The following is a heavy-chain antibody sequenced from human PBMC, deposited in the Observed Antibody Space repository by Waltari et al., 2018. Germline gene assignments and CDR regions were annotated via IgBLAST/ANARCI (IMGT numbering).Heavy chain of an antibody. D-gene: IGHD6-19*01. J-gene: IGHJ3*02. V-gene: IGHV3-23*01. CDR1: GFTFSNYA. CDR2: LTGSGGTT. CDR3: AKDTAWAVAAAFDI. Sequence: EVQLLESGGGLVQPGGSLILSCAASGFTFSNYALSWVRQAPGKGLEWVSALTGSGGTTYYADSVKGRFTISRDNSKNTLYLQVNSLRAEDTAVYYCAKDTAWAVAAAFDIWGQGTMVTVSS.